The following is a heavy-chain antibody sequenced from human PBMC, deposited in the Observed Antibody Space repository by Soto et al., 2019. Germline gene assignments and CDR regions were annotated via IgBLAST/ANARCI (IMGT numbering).Heavy chain of an antibody. CDR2: IFYSGST. D-gene: IGHD2-15*01. Sequence: SEPLSLTCTVSGGSISSSSYYWGWIRQPPGKGLEWIGSIFYSGSTYYNPSLKSRVTISVDTSKNQFSLKLSSVTAADTAVYYCARHLTYCSAGSCYSDFPYYGMDVWGQGTTVTVSS. V-gene: IGHV4-39*01. CDR3: ARHLTYCSAGSCYSDFPYYGMDV. CDR1: GGSISSSSYY. J-gene: IGHJ6*02.